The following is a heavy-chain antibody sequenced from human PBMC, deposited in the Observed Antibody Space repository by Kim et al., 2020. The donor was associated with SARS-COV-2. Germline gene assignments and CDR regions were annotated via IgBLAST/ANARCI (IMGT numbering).Heavy chain of an antibody. CDR2: ISDDANNK. D-gene: IGHD6-13*01. J-gene: IGHJ3*01. CDR3: ARGGYSSSWSIGEAFDF. V-gene: IGHV3-30*04. CDR1: GFTFSDFA. Sequence: GGSLRLSCAASGFTFSDFAFHWVRQAPGKGLEWVAVISDDANNKYDAESVKGRFTISRDNSKNTLYLQMNSLRAEDTAVYYCARGGYSSSWSIGEAFDFWGQGIMVTVSS.